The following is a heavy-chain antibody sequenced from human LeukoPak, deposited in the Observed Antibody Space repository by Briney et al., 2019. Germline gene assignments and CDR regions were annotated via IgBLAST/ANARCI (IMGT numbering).Heavy chain of an antibody. Sequence: VASVKVSCKASGYIFTSYYMHWVRQAPGQGLERMGIINPYGGSTSYAQKLQGRVTVTGDTSTSTVYMELSGLRSEDAAVYYCARTMVRGVNHYFDYWGQGTLVTVSS. J-gene: IGHJ4*02. D-gene: IGHD3-10*01. CDR1: GYIFTSYY. V-gene: IGHV1-46*01. CDR2: INPYGGST. CDR3: ARTMVRGVNHYFDY.